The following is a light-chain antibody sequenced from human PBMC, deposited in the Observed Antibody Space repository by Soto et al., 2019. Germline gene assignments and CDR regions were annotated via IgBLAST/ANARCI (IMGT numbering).Light chain of an antibody. CDR2: GAS. J-gene: IGKJ5*01. V-gene: IGKV3-11*01. Sequence: EIVLTQSPDTLSLSPGEGASLSCRASQSVHTFLAWYQQKPGQAPRLLIYGASTRATGVPARFSGSGSGTDFTLPNSSLEPEDFAVYYCHQRSNWPPDTFGQGTRL. CDR1: QSVHTF. CDR3: HQRSNWPPDT.